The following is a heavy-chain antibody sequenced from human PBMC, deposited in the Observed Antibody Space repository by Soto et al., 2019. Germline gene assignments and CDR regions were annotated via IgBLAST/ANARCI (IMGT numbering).Heavy chain of an antibody. V-gene: IGHV3-9*01. Sequence: GGSLRLSCAASGFTFGDYAMHWVRQVPGKGLEWVSGINWNSGSIGYGDSVKGRFAISRDNAKNSLHLQMNSLSAEDTAFYYCVKDESINWYSGHFRHWGQGTLVTVSS. D-gene: IGHD6-13*01. J-gene: IGHJ1*01. CDR1: GFTFGDYA. CDR2: INWNSGSI. CDR3: VKDESINWYSGHFRH.